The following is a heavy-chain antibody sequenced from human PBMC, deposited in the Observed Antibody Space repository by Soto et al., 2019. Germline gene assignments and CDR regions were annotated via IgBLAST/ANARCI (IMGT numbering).Heavy chain of an antibody. CDR3: ASSHAGAHITAAVH. D-gene: IGHD6-13*01. J-gene: IGHJ4*02. Sequence: QLQLQESGSGLVKPSQTLSLTCAVSGGSISSGGYSWNWIRQPPGKGLEWIGYIYHSGSTYYNPYLKSRVTISVDRSKNPFSLKLSSVTAADTAVYYCASSHAGAHITAAVHWGQGTLVTVSS. CDR2: IYHSGST. CDR1: GGSISSGGYS. V-gene: IGHV4-30-2*01.